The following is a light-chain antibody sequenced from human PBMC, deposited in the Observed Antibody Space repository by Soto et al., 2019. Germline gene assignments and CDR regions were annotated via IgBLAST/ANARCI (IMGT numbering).Light chain of an antibody. CDR1: QTISSW. J-gene: IGKJ5*01. CDR3: QKSYSTPQA. V-gene: IGKV1-5*03. Sequence: DIQMTQSPSTLSGSVGDRVTITCRASQTISSWLAWYQQKPGKAPKILIYKASTLKSGVPSRLSGSGSGTELTLTISSLQPEDFATYYCQKSYSTPQACGQGTRLEIK. CDR2: KAS.